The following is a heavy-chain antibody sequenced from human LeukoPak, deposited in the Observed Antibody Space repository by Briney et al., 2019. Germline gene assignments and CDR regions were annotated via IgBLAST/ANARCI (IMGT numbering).Heavy chain of an antibody. D-gene: IGHD1-1*01. CDR1: GYTFTSYD. V-gene: IGHV1-8*01. Sequence: GASVKVSCKASGYTFTSYDINWVRQATGQGLEWMGWMNPNSGNTGYAQKFQGRVTMTRNTSISTAYMELSSLRSEDTAAYYCARGGMVQLERRGWFDPWGQGTLVTVSS. CDR3: ARGGMVQLERRGWFDP. CDR2: MNPNSGNT. J-gene: IGHJ5*02.